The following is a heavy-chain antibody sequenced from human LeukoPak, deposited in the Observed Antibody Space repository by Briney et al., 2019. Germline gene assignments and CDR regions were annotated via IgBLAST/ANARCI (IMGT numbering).Heavy chain of an antibody. CDR3: ATAPQTYRYLGY. D-gene: IGHD3-16*02. Sequence: GGSLRLSCAASGFTFSSYWMSWVRQAPGKGLEWVSYITSGGSTIYYADSVKGRFTISRDNGKNSLYLQMNSLRAEDTAVYYCATAPQTYRYLGYWGQGTLVTVSS. CDR1: GFTFSSYW. V-gene: IGHV3-48*04. J-gene: IGHJ4*02. CDR2: ITSGGSTI.